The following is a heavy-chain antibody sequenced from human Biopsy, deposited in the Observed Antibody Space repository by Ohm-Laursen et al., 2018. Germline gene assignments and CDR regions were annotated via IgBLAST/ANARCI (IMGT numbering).Heavy chain of an antibody. V-gene: IGHV3-11*01. CDR1: GFTFTDYD. D-gene: IGHD2-21*02. CDR2: ISPSSTTI. Sequence: SLRLSCSASGFTFTDYDISWVRHVPGQGLEWLSLISPSSTTIYYADSVKGRFFISRDDAKNSVYLEMSSLRADAAAIYFCARNVRLEMTDHAGVTAYSRYFAMDAWGRGTTVTVSS. CDR3: ARNVRLEMTDHAGVTAYSRYFAMDA. J-gene: IGHJ6*02.